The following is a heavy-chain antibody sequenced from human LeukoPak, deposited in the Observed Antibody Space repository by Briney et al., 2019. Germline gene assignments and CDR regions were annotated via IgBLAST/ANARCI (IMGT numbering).Heavy chain of an antibody. J-gene: IGHJ5*02. D-gene: IGHD3-22*01. CDR2: IIPILGIA. CDR1: GGTFSSYA. V-gene: IGHV1-69*04. CDR3: ARDRGVLGYYDSSGYYYGYNP. Sequence: GASVKVSCKASGGTFSSYAISWVRQAPGQGLEWMGRIIPILGIANYAQKFQGRVTMTRDTSISTAYMELSRLRSDDTAVYYCARDRGVLGYYDSSGYYYGYNPWGQGTLVTVSS.